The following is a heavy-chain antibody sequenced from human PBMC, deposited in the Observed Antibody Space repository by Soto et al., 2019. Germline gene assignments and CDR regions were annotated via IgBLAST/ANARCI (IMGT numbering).Heavy chain of an antibody. V-gene: IGHV1-69*04. D-gene: IGHD6-19*01. Sequence: SVKVSCKASGGTFSSYTIGWVRQAPGQGLEWMGRIIPILGIANYAQKFQGRVTITADKSTSTAYMELSSLRSEDTAVYYCAREGSSGRLGFDYWGQGTLVTVSS. J-gene: IGHJ4*02. CDR3: AREGSSGRLGFDY. CDR2: IIPILGIA. CDR1: GGTFSSYT.